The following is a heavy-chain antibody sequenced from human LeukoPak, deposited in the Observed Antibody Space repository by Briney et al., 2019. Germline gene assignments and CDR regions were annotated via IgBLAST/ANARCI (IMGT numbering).Heavy chain of an antibody. CDR2: INHSGST. CDR1: GGSFSDYY. CDR3: ARARQGWNYYGSGSYFDY. V-gene: IGHV4-34*01. D-gene: IGHD3-10*01. J-gene: IGHJ4*02. Sequence: PSETLSLTCAVYGGSFSDYYWSWIRQPPGKWLEWVGEINHSGSTNYNPSLKSRVTISVDTSKNHFSLKLSSVTAADTAVYYCARARQGWNYYGSGSYFDYWGQGTLVTVSS.